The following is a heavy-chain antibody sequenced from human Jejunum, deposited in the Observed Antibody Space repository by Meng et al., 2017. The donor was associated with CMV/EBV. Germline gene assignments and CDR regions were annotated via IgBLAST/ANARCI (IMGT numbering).Heavy chain of an antibody. V-gene: IGHV4-34*01. CDR2: ITHSGST. CDR1: RAPFCGY. J-gene: IGHJ4*02. CDR3: APGFRSWSGSYSS. D-gene: IGHD1-26*01. Sequence: VHLQQWCAGMVTPSETLSLTCGVCRAPFCGYWSWVRQPPGKGLEWIGEITHSGSTNYNVSLKSRVTISIDTSKNQFSLKLSSVTATDTAVYYCAPGFRSWSGSYSSWGQGTLVTVSS.